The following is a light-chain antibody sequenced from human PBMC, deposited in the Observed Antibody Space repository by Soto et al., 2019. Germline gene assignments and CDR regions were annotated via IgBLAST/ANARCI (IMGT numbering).Light chain of an antibody. Sequence: EIVLTQSPATLSLSPGERATLSCRASQSVSSYLAWYQQKPGQAPRLLIYDASNRATGIPARFSGRGSGTDFTLTISSLEAEDFAVYYCQQRSNWPTFGPGTKVDIK. CDR3: QQRSNWPT. CDR1: QSVSSY. V-gene: IGKV3-11*01. J-gene: IGKJ3*01. CDR2: DAS.